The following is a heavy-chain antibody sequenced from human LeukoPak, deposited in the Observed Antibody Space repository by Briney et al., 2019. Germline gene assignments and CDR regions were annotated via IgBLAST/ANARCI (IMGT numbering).Heavy chain of an antibody. CDR1: GFTFSSYD. V-gene: IGHV3-13*01. J-gene: IGHJ4*02. D-gene: IGHD3-22*01. Sequence: GGSLRLSRAASGFTFSSYDMHWVRQATGKGLEWVSAIDTAGDTYYPGSVKGRFTISRENARNSLYLQMSSLRGEDTAVFYCARPQGYFAANFDYWGQGTLVTVSS. CDR3: ARPQGYFAANFDY. CDR2: IDTAGDT.